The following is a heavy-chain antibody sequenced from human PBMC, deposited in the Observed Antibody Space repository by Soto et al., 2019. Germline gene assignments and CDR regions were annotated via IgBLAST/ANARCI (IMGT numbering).Heavy chain of an antibody. V-gene: IGHV1-46*03. CDR1: GYSFTSYC. CDR2: IYPSGATT. Sequence: ASVXVSCKAFGYSFTSYCMHWVRQAPGQGLEWMGLIYPSGATTRYAQSFQGRVTMTSDTSTNTVYMELSSLRSEDTAVYCCVRDDIAAAGPGLDYWGQGILVTVSS. CDR3: VRDDIAAAGPGLDY. J-gene: IGHJ4*02. D-gene: IGHD6-13*01.